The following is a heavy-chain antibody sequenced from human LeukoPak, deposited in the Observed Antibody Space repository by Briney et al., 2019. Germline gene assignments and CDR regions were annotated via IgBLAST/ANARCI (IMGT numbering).Heavy chain of an antibody. V-gene: IGHV4-39*07. J-gene: IGHJ4*02. CDR2: IYYSGST. Sequence: SETLSLTCTVSGGSISDNSYYWGWIRQPPGKGLEWIGSIYYSGSTYYNPSLKSRVTISVDTSKNQFSLKLSSVTAADTAVYYCARGRGYRYFDYWGQGTLVTVSS. CDR1: GGSISDNSYY. D-gene: IGHD2-2*01. CDR3: ARGRGYRYFDY.